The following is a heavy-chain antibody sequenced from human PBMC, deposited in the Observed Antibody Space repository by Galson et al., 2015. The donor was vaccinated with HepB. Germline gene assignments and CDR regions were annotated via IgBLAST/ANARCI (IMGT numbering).Heavy chain of an antibody. CDR3: ARDRDTAMVKYYGMDV. Sequence: CAISGDSVSSNSAAWNWIRQSPSRGLEWLGRTYYRSKWYNDYAVSVKSRITINPDTSKNQFSLQLSSVTPEDTAVYYCARDRDTAMVKYYGMDVWGQGTTVTVSS. CDR1: GDSVSSNSAA. V-gene: IGHV6-1*01. CDR2: TYYRSKWYN. D-gene: IGHD5-18*01. J-gene: IGHJ6*02.